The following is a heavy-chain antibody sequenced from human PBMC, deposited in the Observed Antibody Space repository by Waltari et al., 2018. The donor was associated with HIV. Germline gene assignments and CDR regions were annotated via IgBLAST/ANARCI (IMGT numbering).Heavy chain of an antibody. V-gene: IGHV1-46*01. CDR3: ARDSDFVTYFGAFDF. D-gene: IGHD3-3*01. CDR1: GYTFTNYY. CDR2: INPSGGGT. J-gene: IGHJ3*01. Sequence: QVLLVLSGAEVKKPGASVKVSCKTSGYTFTNYYVHWVRQAPGQGLEWMGKINPSGGGTTYAQKFQGRVTMTRDTSTSTVYMELGSLKSEDTAVFYCARDSDFVTYFGAFDFWSQGTMVTVSS.